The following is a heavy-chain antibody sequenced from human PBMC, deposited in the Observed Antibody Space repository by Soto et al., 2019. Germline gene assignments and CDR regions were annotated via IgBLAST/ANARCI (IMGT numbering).Heavy chain of an antibody. CDR2: ISTNNDAI. J-gene: IGHJ4*02. CDR1: GFSISDCS. Sequence: GGSLRLSCAASGFSISDCSMNWVRRAPGKGLEWISYISTNNDAIYYADSVKGRFTISRDNAKNSLYLQMNSLRAEDTALYYCGSVLGSRRGGSSPSYGGRGTLVTVS. CDR3: GSVLGSRRGGSSPSY. V-gene: IGHV3-48*01. D-gene: IGHD3-16*01.